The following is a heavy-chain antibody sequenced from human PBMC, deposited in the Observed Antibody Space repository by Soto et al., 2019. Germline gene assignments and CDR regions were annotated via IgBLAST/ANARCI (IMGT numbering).Heavy chain of an antibody. CDR1: GFTFSSYG. CDR2: ISYDGSNK. V-gene: IGHV3-30*18. Sequence: QVQLVESGGGVVQPGRSLRLSCAASGFTFSSYGMHWVRQAPGKGLEWVAVISYDGSNKYYADSVKGRFTISRDNSKNTLYLQMNGLRAEDTAVYYCAKAWGGSYYNTSGLYYYYYGMDVWGQGTTVTVSS. J-gene: IGHJ6*02. D-gene: IGHD3-10*01. CDR3: AKAWGGSYYNTSGLYYYYYGMDV.